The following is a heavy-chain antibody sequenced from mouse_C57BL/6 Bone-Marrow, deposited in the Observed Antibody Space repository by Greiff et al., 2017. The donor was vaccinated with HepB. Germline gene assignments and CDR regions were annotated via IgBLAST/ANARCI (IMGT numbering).Heavy chain of an antibody. V-gene: IGHV1-5*01. CDR1: GYTFTSYW. J-gene: IGHJ4*01. CDR2: IYPGNSDT. D-gene: IGHD1-1*01. Sequence: EVHLVESGTVLARPGASVKMSCKTSGYTFTSYWMHWVKQRPGQGLEWIGAIYPGNSDTSYNQKFKGKAKLTAVTSASTAYMALSSLTNEDSAVYYCTRRDSSYYYAMDYWGQGTSVTVSS. CDR3: TRRDSSYYYAMDY.